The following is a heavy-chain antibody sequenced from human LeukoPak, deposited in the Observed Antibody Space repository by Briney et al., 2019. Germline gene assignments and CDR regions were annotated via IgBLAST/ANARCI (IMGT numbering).Heavy chain of an antibody. CDR3: ALESPNNWFDP. CDR2: IYHSGST. V-gene: IGHV4-38-2*01. Sequence: SETLSLTCAVSGCSISSGYYWGWIRQPPGKGLEWIGSIYHSGSTYYNPSLKSRVTISVDTSKNQFSLKLSSVTAADTAVYYCALESPNNWFDPWGQGTLVTVSS. D-gene: IGHD2/OR15-2a*01. CDR1: GCSISSGYY. J-gene: IGHJ5*02.